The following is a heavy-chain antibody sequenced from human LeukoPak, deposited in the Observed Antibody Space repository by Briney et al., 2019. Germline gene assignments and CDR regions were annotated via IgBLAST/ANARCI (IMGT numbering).Heavy chain of an antibody. Sequence: GGSLRHSCAASGFTFSNYGMAWFRRAPGKGLEWVSTINIRADETHYADSVKGRFTISRDNSKSTLALQMTSLRVDDTAVYYCERTSHESVLYWFDSWGQGTLVTVSS. CDR3: ERTSHESVLYWFDS. D-gene: IGHD3-16*01. CDR1: GFTFSNYG. CDR2: INIRADET. J-gene: IGHJ5*01. V-gene: IGHV3-23*01.